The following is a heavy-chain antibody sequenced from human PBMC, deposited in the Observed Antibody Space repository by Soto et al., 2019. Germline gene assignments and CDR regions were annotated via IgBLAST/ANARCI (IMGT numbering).Heavy chain of an antibody. CDR3: AKSNAYYYYYYMDV. Sequence: PGGSLRLSCAASGFTFSSYGMHWVRQAPGKGLEWVAVISYDGSNKYYADSVKGRFTISRDNSKNTLYLQMNSLRAEDTAVYYCAKSNAYYYYYYMDVWGKGTTVTVSS. CDR2: ISYDGSNK. CDR1: GFTFSSYG. D-gene: IGHD1-1*01. J-gene: IGHJ6*03. V-gene: IGHV3-30*18.